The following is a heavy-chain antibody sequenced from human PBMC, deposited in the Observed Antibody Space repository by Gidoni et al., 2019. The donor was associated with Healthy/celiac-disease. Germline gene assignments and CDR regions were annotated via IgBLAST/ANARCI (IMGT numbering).Heavy chain of an antibody. D-gene: IGHD5-18*01. CDR3: ARIQGGTAMAYFDY. J-gene: IGHJ4*02. CDR1: GFSLSTSGMC. Sequence: QVTLRESGPALVKPTQTLTLTCTFSGFSLSTSGMCVSWIRQPPGKALECLALIDWDDDKYYSTSLKTRLTISKDTSKNQVVLKMTNMDPVDTATYYCARIQGGTAMAYFDYWGQGTLVTVSS. V-gene: IGHV2-70*01. CDR2: IDWDDDK.